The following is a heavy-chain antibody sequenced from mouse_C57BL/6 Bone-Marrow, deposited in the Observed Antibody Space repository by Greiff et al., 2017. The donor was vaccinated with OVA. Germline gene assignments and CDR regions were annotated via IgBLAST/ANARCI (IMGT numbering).Heavy chain of an antibody. CDR3: ARGRLLRTWFAY. Sequence: QVQLQQSGAELVRPGASVKLSCKASGYTFTDYYINWVKQRPGQGLEWIARIYPGSGNTYYNEKFKGKATLTAEKSSSTAYMQLSSLTSEDSAVYFCARGRLLRTWFAYWGQGTLVTVSA. D-gene: IGHD1-1*01. CDR1: GYTFTDYY. J-gene: IGHJ3*01. CDR2: IYPGSGNT. V-gene: IGHV1-76*01.